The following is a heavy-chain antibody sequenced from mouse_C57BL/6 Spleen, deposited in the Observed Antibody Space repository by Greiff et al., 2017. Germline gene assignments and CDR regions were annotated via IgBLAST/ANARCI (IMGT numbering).Heavy chain of an antibody. V-gene: IGHV5-16*01. CDR3: ARVYSNYVRWYFDV. D-gene: IGHD2-5*01. J-gene: IGHJ1*03. Sequence: EVHLVESEGGLVQPGSSMKLSCTASGFTFSDYYMAWVRQVPEKGLEWVANINYDGSSTYYLDSLKSRFIISRDNAKNILYLQMSSLKSEDTATYYCARVYSNYVRWYFDVWGTGTTVTVSS. CDR2: INYDGSST. CDR1: GFTFSDYY.